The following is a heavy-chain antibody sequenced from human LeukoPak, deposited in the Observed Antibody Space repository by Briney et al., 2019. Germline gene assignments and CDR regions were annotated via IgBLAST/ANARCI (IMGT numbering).Heavy chain of an antibody. CDR2: IRFDGSEK. CDR3: AKGGVGAARYYYYMDV. J-gene: IGHJ6*03. V-gene: IGHV3-30*02. D-gene: IGHD6-25*01. Sequence: PGGSLRLSCAASGFTFYGYGIHWVRQAPGKGLEWVSFIRFDGSEKYYADSVKGRFTISRDNSKNTLSLRMNSLRAEDTAVYYCAKGGVGAARYYYYMDVWGKGTTVTISS. CDR1: GFTFYGYG.